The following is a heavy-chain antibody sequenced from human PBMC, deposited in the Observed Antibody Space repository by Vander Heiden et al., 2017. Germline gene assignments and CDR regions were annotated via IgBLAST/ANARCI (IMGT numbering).Heavy chain of an antibody. Sequence: EVQLLESGGGLVQPGGSLRLPCAASAFTLSSYAMSWVRQAPGKGLEWVSAISGSGGTTYYADSVKGRFTISRDNSRNTLYLQMNSLRAEDTAVYYCAKKDYYDSSGPPRYWGQGTLVTVSS. J-gene: IGHJ4*02. CDR2: ISGSGGTT. CDR3: AKKDYYDSSGPPRY. CDR1: AFTLSSYA. D-gene: IGHD3-22*01. V-gene: IGHV3-23*01.